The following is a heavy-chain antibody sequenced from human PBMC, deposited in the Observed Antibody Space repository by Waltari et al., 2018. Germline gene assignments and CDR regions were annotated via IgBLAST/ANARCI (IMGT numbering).Heavy chain of an antibody. CDR3: AKDSDYGDYQYYFDY. Sequence: EVQLLESGGGLVQPGGSLRLSCAASGFTFSSYAMSWVRQAPGKGLEWVSAIRGSGGSTYYADSVKGRFTIARDNSKNTLYLQMNSLRAEDTAVYYCAKDSDYGDYQYYFDYWGQGTLVTVSS. V-gene: IGHV3-23*01. D-gene: IGHD4-17*01. CDR1: GFTFSSYA. J-gene: IGHJ4*02. CDR2: IRGSGGST.